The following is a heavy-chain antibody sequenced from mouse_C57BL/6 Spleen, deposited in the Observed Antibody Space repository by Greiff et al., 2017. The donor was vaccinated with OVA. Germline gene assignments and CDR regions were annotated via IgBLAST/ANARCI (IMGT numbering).Heavy chain of an antibody. J-gene: IGHJ2*01. V-gene: IGHV1-52*01. CDR2: IDPSDSET. Sequence: QVQLQQPGAELVRPGSSVKLSCKASGYTFTSYWMHWVKQRPIQGLEWIGNIDPSDSETHYNQKFKDKATLTVDKSSSTAYMQLSSLTSEDSAVYYCARLGYYGSSYDYWGQGTTLTVSS. CDR3: ARLGYYGSSYDY. D-gene: IGHD1-1*01. CDR1: GYTFTSYW.